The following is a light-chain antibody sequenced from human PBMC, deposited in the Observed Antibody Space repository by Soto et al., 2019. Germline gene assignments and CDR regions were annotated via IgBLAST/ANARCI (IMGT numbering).Light chain of an antibody. V-gene: IGKV1-9*01. CDR1: QDISSY. Sequence: DIQLTQSPSFLSASVGDRVTITCRASQDISSYLAWYQQKPGKAPKLLIYAASTLQSGVPSRFSGSGSGTEFTLTISSLQPEDFATYYCQQLNSYPSFTFGPGTKVDIK. J-gene: IGKJ3*01. CDR3: QQLNSYPSFT. CDR2: AAS.